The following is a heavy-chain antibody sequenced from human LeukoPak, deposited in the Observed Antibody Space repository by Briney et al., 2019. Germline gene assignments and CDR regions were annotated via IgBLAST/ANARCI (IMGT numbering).Heavy chain of an antibody. J-gene: IGHJ2*01. V-gene: IGHV4-59*08. D-gene: IGHD3-22*01. CDR3: ARRGNYYDSSGYYHHWYFDL. CDR2: ISYSGST. Sequence: SETLSLTCTVSGGSISNYYWSWVRQPPGKGLEWIGYISYSGSTIYNPSLKSRVTVSVDTSKNQFSLRLSSVTAADTAVYYCARRGNYYDSSGYYHHWYFDLWGPGTLVTVSS. CDR1: GGSISNYY.